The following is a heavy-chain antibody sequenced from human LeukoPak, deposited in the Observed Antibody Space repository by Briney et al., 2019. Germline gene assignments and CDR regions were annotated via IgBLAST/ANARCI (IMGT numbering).Heavy chain of an antibody. J-gene: IGHJ4*02. CDR3: ARDRSSGWYPSGY. CDR2: IYSGGST. D-gene: IGHD6-19*01. CDR1: GFTVSSNY. Sequence: PGGSLRLSCAASGFTVSSNYMSWVRQAPGKGLEWVSVIYSGGSTYYADSVKGRFTISRDNAKNTLYLLMNNLRAEDTAVYYCARDRSSGWYPSGYWGQGTLVTVSS. V-gene: IGHV3-53*01.